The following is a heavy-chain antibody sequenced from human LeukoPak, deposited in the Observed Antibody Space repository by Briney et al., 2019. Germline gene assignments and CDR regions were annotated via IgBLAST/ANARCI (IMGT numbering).Heavy chain of an antibody. CDR2: VYPGDSDT. V-gene: IGHV5-51*01. D-gene: IGHD6-13*01. J-gene: IGHJ4*02. CDR1: GYPFTNYW. Sequence: GESLKISCQGSGYPFTNYWIGWVRQMPGKGLEWMGIVYPGDSDTRYRPSFRGQVTISADKSISTAYLQWSSLKASDTAMYYCARLIAADGLWGQGTLVTVSS. CDR3: ARLIAADGL.